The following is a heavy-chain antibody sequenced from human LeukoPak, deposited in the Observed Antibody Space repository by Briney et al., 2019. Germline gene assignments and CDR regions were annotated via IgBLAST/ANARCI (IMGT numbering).Heavy chain of an antibody. CDR2: IIPILGTA. CDR1: GGTFSSYA. J-gene: IGHJ5*02. Sequence: SVKVSRKASGGTFSSYAISWVRQAPGQGLEWMGGIIPILGTANYAQKFQGRVTITTDESTSTAYMELSSLRSEDTAVYYCARDLRGYCSSTSCYHNWFDPWGQGTLVTVSS. CDR3: ARDLRGYCSSTSCYHNWFDP. D-gene: IGHD2-2*01. V-gene: IGHV1-69*05.